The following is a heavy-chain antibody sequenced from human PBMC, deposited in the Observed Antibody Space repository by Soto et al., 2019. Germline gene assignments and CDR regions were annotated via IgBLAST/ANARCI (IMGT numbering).Heavy chain of an antibody. Sequence: SETLSLTCTVSGGSISNYYWNWIRQSPGKGLEWIGYIYSSGSTHYNPSLQNRVTISIDTSKNQVSLKVNSVTAADTAVYYCARDETGFGYYGMDVWGQGTTVTVSS. J-gene: IGHJ6*02. CDR3: ARDETGFGYYGMDV. CDR1: GGSISNYY. D-gene: IGHD3-16*01. CDR2: IYSSGST. V-gene: IGHV4-59*01.